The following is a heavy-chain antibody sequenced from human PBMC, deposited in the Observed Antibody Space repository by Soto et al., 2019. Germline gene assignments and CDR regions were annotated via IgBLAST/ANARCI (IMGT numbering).Heavy chain of an antibody. J-gene: IGHJ6*03. D-gene: IGHD6-19*01. CDR1: GGSISSSSYY. V-gene: IGHV4-39*01. Sequence: SETLSLTCTVSGGSISSSSYYWGWIRQPPGKGLEWIGSIYYSGSTYYNPSLKSRVTISVDTSKNQFSLKLSSVTAADTAVYYCARRGVAVAGTDYYYYYMDVWGKGTTVTVSS. CDR2: IYYSGST. CDR3: ARRGVAVAGTDYYYYYMDV.